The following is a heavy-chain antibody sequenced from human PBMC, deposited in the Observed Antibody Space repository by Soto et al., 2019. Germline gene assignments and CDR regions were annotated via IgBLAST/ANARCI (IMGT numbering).Heavy chain of an antibody. J-gene: IGHJ3*02. Sequence: EVQLVESGGGLVQPGGSLRLSWVASGFTFSSYSMNWVCQAPGKGLEWVADISSSSSNIHYADSVKGRFIISRDNAKNSLYLQMNSLRDEDTAVYYCARDVSRLRAYDAFDIWGQGTMVTVSS. CDR2: ISSSSSNI. CDR3: ARDVSRLRAYDAFDI. V-gene: IGHV3-48*02. CDR1: GFTFSSYS. D-gene: IGHD4-17*01.